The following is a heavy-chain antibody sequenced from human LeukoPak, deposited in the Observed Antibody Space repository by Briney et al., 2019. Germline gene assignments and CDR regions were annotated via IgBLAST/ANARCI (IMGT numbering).Heavy chain of an antibody. CDR3: ARASITIFGVVIALDY. V-gene: IGHV1-18*01. CDR2: ISAYNGNT. Sequence: ASVKVSCKASGYTFTSYGISWVRQAPGQGLEWMGWISAYNGNTNYAQKLQGRVTKTTDTSTSTAYMELSRLRSDDTAVYYCARASITIFGVVIALDYWGQGTLVTVSS. J-gene: IGHJ4*02. D-gene: IGHD3-3*01. CDR1: GYTFTSYG.